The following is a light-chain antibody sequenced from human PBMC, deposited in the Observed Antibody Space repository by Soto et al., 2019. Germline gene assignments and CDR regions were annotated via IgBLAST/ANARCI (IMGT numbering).Light chain of an antibody. Sequence: QSALTQPASVSGSPGQSVTISCTGTSSDIGSYRSVSWYQQHPGKAPKLLISEVSHRPSGVSNRFSGSKSGNTASLTIFGLQPEDEATYYCSSYTNTSTLIVFGTGTKVTVL. CDR1: SSDIGSYRS. CDR3: SSYTNTSTLIV. J-gene: IGLJ1*01. V-gene: IGLV2-14*01. CDR2: EVS.